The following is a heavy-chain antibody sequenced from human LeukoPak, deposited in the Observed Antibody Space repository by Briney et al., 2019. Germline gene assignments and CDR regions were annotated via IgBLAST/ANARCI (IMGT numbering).Heavy chain of an antibody. J-gene: IGHJ4*02. CDR3: AKARGRDIVVVPAARYFDY. CDR1: GFTFSGYY. CDR2: ISSSGTNI. V-gene: IGHV3-11*01. D-gene: IGHD2-2*01. Sequence: GGSLRLSCAASGFTFSGYYMSWIRQAPGKGLEWVSYISSSGTNIYYADSVKGRFTISRDNAKNSLYLQMNSLRAEDTAVYYCAKARGRDIVVVPAARYFDYWGQGTLVTVSS.